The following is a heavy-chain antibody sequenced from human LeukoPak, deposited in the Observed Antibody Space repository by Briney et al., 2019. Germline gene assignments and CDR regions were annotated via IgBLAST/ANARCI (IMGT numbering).Heavy chain of an antibody. V-gene: IGHV4-39*01. J-gene: IGHJ4*02. CDR3: ARHWAGTDYYDSSGYSPGERE. Sequence: SETLSLTCIVSGGSISSSRYYWGWLRQPPGKGLEWSGSIYYSGSTYYNPSLKSRFTLSVDTAKNKFSLKLSSVAAADTAVYYCARHWAGTDYYDSSGYSPGEREWGQGTLVTVSS. D-gene: IGHD3-22*01. CDR1: GGSISSSRYY. CDR2: IYYSGST.